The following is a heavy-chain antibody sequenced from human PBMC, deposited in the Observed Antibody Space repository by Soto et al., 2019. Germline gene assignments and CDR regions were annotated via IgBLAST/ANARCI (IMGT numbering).Heavy chain of an antibody. CDR1: GFSFGTYT. Sequence: EVQLLESGGGLVQPGGSLRLSCAVSGFSFGTYTVNWVRQAPGMGLEWVSGLSDSVGTTHYAYSVKGRFTISRDKSKNTLHLQMNNLRAEDTAVYYCAKHLIGGRLQSPFDLGGQGTQVTVSS. CDR3: AKHLIGGRLQSPFDL. J-gene: IGHJ4*02. CDR2: LSDSVGTT. V-gene: IGHV3-23*01. D-gene: IGHD3-22*01.